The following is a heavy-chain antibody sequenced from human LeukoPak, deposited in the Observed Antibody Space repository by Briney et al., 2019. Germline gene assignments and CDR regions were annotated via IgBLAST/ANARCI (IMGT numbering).Heavy chain of an antibody. J-gene: IGHJ6*02. Sequence: SETLSLTCTVSGGSLSSGGYFWSWIRQHPGKGLEWIGYIYYTGSTNYNPSLKSRVNMSLDTSKNQFSLNLSSLTAADTAVYYCVRYSYYLYYFGVDVWGQGTTVTVSS. CDR1: GGSLSSGGYF. CDR2: IYYTGST. CDR3: VRYSYYLYYFGVDV. D-gene: IGHD1-26*01. V-gene: IGHV4-61*08.